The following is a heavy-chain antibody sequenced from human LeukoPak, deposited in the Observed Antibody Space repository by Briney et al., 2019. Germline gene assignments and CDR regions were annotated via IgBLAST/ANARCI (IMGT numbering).Heavy chain of an antibody. J-gene: IGHJ6*03. V-gene: IGHV1-69*13. Sequence: ASVKVSCKASGGTFSSYAISWVRQAPGQGFEWMGGIIPIFGTANYAQKFQGRVTITADESTSTAYMELSSLRSEDTAVYYCARTLPRAYYMDVWGKGTTVTVSS. CDR3: ARTLPRAYYMDV. CDR2: IIPIFGTA. CDR1: GGTFSSYA.